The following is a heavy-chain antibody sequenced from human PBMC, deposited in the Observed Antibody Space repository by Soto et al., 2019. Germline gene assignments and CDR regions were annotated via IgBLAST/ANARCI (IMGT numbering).Heavy chain of an antibody. Sequence: EVQLVESGGGLVQPGGSLRLSCAASGFTFSSYWMHWVRQAPGKGLVWVSRIKSDGSGTSYADSVKGRLTISRDNAKNTLYLQMIGLRAEETAVYYCAWGDGDYSDGNGYLGRHWGQGTLVTVSP. CDR3: AWGDGDYSDGNGYLGRH. J-gene: IGHJ4*02. CDR1: GFTFSSYW. V-gene: IGHV3-74*01. D-gene: IGHD3-22*01. CDR2: IKSDGSGT.